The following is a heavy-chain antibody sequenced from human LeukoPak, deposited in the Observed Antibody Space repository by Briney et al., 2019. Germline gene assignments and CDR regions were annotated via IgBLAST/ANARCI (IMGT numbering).Heavy chain of an antibody. CDR1: SGSISGSY. CDR3: ATERYASNWYPD. D-gene: IGHD6-13*01. CDR2: ISHSGTT. J-gene: IGHJ4*02. Sequence: SDTLSLTCTVSSGSISGSYWAWIRQPPGKGLESIGYISHSGTTNYNPSLESRVTISVDTSKNQFSLKLRSVTAADTAVYYCATERYASNWYPDWGQGILVTVSS. V-gene: IGHV4-59*01.